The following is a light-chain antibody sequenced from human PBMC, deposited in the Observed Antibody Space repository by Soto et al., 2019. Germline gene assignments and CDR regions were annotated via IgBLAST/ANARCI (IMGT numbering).Light chain of an antibody. CDR2: EVT. Sequence: QSALTQPPSASGSPGQSVTISCTGTSSDVGAYKYVSWYQQNPGKAPKLMIYEVTKRPSGVPDRFSGSKSGNTASLTVSGLQAEDVADYYCTSYVGNDIWVFGGGTKLTVL. CDR1: SSDVGAYKY. J-gene: IGLJ3*02. CDR3: TSYVGNDIWV. V-gene: IGLV2-8*01.